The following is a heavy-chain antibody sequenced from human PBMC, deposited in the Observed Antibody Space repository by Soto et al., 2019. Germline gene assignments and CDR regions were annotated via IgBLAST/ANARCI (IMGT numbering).Heavy chain of an antibody. D-gene: IGHD2-15*01. CDR1: GFTFSSYA. CDR2: ISYDGSNK. V-gene: IGHV3-30-3*01. J-gene: IGHJ4*02. CDR3: ARLAASSVY. Sequence: GGSLRLSCAASGFTFSSYAMHWVRQAPGKGLEWVAVISYDGSNKYYADSVKGRFTISRDNSKNTLYLQMNSLRAEDTAVYYCARLAASSVYWGQGTLVTVSS.